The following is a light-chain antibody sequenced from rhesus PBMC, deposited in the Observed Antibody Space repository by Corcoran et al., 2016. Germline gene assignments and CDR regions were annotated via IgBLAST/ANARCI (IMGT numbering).Light chain of an antibody. CDR1: RSLLHSNGNTY. V-gene: IGKV2S2*01. J-gene: IGKJ1*01. Sequence: DIVMTQTPLSLPVTPGEPASISCRSSRSLLHSNGNTYLDWYLQQPGQYPRLLIYEVTNRESGVPDRCSGSGSGKDFTLKISRVEPEDVGVYYCMQSTKDPRTFGQGTKVEIK. CDR3: MQSTKDPRT. CDR2: EVT.